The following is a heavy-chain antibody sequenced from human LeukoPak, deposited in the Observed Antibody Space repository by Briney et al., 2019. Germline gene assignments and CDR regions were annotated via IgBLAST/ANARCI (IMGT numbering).Heavy chain of an antibody. CDR3: ARGFYDRFYYYGMDV. D-gene: IGHD3-22*01. Sequence: PSQTLSFTCAVSGGSISSGGYSWSWIRQPPGKGLEWIGHIYHSGSTYYNPSLKSRVTISVDRSKNQFSLKLSSVTAADTAVYYCARGFYDRFYYYGMDVWGQGTTVTVSS. CDR1: GGSISSGGYS. V-gene: IGHV4-30-2*01. J-gene: IGHJ6*02. CDR2: IYHSGST.